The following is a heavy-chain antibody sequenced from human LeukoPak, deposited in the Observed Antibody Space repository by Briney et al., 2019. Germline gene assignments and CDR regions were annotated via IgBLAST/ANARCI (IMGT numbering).Heavy chain of an antibody. CDR3: ARASVGSGGYWSAAFHPNEY. V-gene: IGHV1-18*01. Sequence: ASVMVSCKASGYTFSTYGISWVRQAPGQGLEWMGWISGYNGNTKYAQNVQGRVTMTTDTSTSTAYMELSSLRSDETAVYYCARASVGSGGYWSAAFHPNEYWGQGTLVTVSS. CDR2: ISGYNGNT. J-gene: IGHJ4*02. CDR1: GYTFSTYG. D-gene: IGHD3-10*01.